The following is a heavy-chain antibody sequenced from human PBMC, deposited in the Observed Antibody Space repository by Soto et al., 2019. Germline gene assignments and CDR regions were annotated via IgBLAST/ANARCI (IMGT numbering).Heavy chain of an antibody. CDR2: IIPIFGTA. J-gene: IGHJ4*02. CDR1: GGTFSSYA. CDR3: AAGVDTAMINPTGDDY. Sequence: QVQLVQSGAEVKKPGSSVKVSCKASGGTFSSYAISWVRQAPGQGLEWMGGIIPIFGTANYAQKFQGRVTITXGESTXXAYMELSSLRSEDTAVYYCAAGVDTAMINPTGDDYWGQGTLVTVSS. D-gene: IGHD5-18*01. V-gene: IGHV1-69*05.